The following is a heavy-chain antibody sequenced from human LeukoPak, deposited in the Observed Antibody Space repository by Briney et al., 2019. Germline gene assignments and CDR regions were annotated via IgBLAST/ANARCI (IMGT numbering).Heavy chain of an antibody. CDR3: ARDGRRDGYKDY. CDR1: GSTFTSYG. V-gene: IGHV1-18*01. Sequence: ASVTVTFTASGSTFTSYGISWVRQAPGQRLEWMGWISAYNGNTNYAQKPQGRVTMTTDTSTSTAYMELRSLRSDDTVVYYCARDGRRDGYKDYWGEGTLVTVSS. J-gene: IGHJ4*02. CDR2: ISAYNGNT. D-gene: IGHD5-24*01.